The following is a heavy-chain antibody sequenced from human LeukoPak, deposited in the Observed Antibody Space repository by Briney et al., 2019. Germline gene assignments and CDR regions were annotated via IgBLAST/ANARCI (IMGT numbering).Heavy chain of an antibody. V-gene: IGHV1-69*06. Sequence: ASVKVSCKASGGTFSSYAISWVRQAPGQGLEWMRGIIPIFGTANYAQKFQGRVTITADKSTSTAYMELSSLRSEDTAVYYCARDRQTFYDYVGGNYRFYVDYWGQGTLVTVSS. D-gene: IGHD3-16*02. CDR1: GGTFSSYA. CDR3: ARDRQTFYDYVGGNYRFYVDY. CDR2: IIPIFGTA. J-gene: IGHJ4*02.